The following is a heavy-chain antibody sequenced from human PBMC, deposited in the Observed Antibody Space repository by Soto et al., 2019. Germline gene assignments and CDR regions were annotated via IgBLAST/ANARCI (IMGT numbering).Heavy chain of an antibody. CDR1: GGSISSYY. D-gene: IGHD6-19*01. V-gene: IGHV4-59*01. CDR3: ASVSVAGVDY. Sequence: QVQLQESGPGLVKPSETLSLTCTVSGGSISSYYWSWIRQPPGKGLEWIGYIYYSGSTNYNPSLKSRVTISVNPSKNQFHLKRSSGTAADPAVYYCASVSVAGVDYWGQGTLVTVSS. CDR2: IYYSGST. J-gene: IGHJ4*02.